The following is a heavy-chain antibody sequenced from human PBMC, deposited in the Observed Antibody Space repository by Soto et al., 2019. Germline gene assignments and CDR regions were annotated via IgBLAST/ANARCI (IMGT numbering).Heavy chain of an antibody. CDR1: GYTFTSYG. CDR2: ISPYNGNT. D-gene: IGHD3-10*01. CDR3: ARDPYPTYYYGSGSYYPD. Sequence: ASVKVSCKASGYTFTSYGISWVRQAPGQGLEWMGWISPYNGNTNSAQKLQGRVTMTTDTSTSTAYMELRSLKSDDTAVYYCARDPYPTYYYGSGSYYPDWGQGTLVTVSS. V-gene: IGHV1-18*01. J-gene: IGHJ4*02.